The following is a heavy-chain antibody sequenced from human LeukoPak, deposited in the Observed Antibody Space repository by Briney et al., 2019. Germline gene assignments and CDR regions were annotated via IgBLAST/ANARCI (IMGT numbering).Heavy chain of an antibody. CDR1: GGSISSGDYY. V-gene: IGHV4-30-4*01. CDR3: ARSFRGYPHRFDP. Sequence: PSETLSLTCTVSGGSISSGDYYWSWIRQPPGKVLEWIGYIYYSGSTYYNPSLKSRVTISVDTSKNQFSLKLSSVTAADTAVYYCARSFRGYPHRFDPWGQGTLVTVSS. D-gene: IGHD3-22*01. CDR2: IYYSGST. J-gene: IGHJ5*02.